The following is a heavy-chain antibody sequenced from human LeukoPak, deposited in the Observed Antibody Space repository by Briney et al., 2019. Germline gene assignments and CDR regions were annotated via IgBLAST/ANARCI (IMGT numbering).Heavy chain of an antibody. J-gene: IGHJ4*02. D-gene: IGHD3-22*01. CDR3: AKGFLGYYDSSGHPG. V-gene: IGHV3-23*01. Sequence: GGSLRLSCAASGFTFYNYDMHWVRQAPGKGLEWVSAISGSGGSTYYADSVKGRFTISRDNSKNTLYLQMNSLRAEDTAVYYCAKGFLGYYDSSGHPGWGQGTLVTVSS. CDR2: ISGSGGST. CDR1: GFTFYNYD.